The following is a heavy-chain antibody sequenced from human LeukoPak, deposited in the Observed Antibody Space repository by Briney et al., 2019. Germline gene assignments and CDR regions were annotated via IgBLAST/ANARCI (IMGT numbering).Heavy chain of an antibody. D-gene: IGHD3-22*01. Sequence: GGSLRLSCAASGFTFSSYSMNWVRQAPGKGLEWVSAISGSGGTAYYADSVKGRFTISRDNSKNTLYLQMNSLRAEDTAVYYCVKKGYYAGSGYYMYYFDHWGQGTLVTVSS. V-gene: IGHV3-23*01. J-gene: IGHJ4*02. CDR3: VKKGYYAGSGYYMYYFDH. CDR2: ISGSGGTA. CDR1: GFTFSSYS.